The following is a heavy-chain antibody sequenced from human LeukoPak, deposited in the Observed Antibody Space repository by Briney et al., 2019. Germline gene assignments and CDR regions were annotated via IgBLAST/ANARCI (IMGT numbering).Heavy chain of an antibody. CDR1: GGSFSGYY. J-gene: IGHJ5*02. V-gene: IGHV4-34*01. CDR3: ARATDSYCSGGSCYLFRGAVSSAGNWFDH. D-gene: IGHD2-15*01. Sequence: PSETLSLTCAVYGGSFSGYYWSWIRQPPGKGLEWIGEINHSGSTNYNPSLKSRVTISVDTSKNQFSLKLSSVTAADTAVYYCARATDSYCSGGSCYLFRGAVSSAGNWFDHWGQGTLVTVSS. CDR2: INHSGST.